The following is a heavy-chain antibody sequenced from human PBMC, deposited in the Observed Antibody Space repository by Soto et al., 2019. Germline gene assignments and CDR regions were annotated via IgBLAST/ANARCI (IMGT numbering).Heavy chain of an antibody. CDR3: ASWYIVLMVYARPLDAFDI. D-gene: IGHD2-8*01. CDR2: ISSSSSYI. CDR1: GFSFSSYS. V-gene: IGHV3-21*01. J-gene: IGHJ3*02. Sequence: GGSLRISCAASGFSFSSYSMNWVRQAPGKGLDWVSSISSSSSYIYYADSVKGRFTISRDNAKNSLYLQMNSLRAEDTAVYYCASWYIVLMVYARPLDAFDIWGQGTMVTGSS.